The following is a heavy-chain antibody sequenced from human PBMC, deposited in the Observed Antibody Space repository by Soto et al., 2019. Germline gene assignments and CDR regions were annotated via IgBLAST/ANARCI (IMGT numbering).Heavy chain of an antibody. V-gene: IGHV3-11*01. CDR1: GFTVSGND. Sequence: QLQLLESGGDLVKPGGSLRLSCAASGFTVSGNDLSWIRQAPGKGLEWVSSIGSSGRAIYYADSVKGRFTISRDNTKDSLYLHMCSLRAAYTASYYCARQHSSGSLYFDSCGQGTLVTVSS. CDR2: IGSSGRAI. D-gene: IGHD6-19*01. J-gene: IGHJ4*02. CDR3: ARQHSSGSLYFDS.